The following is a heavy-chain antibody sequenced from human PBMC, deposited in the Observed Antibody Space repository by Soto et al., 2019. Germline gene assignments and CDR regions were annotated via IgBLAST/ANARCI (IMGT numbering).Heavy chain of an antibody. CDR3: ARDRSSWYGGDYYYGMDV. CDR1: GGSISIYY. D-gene: IGHD6-13*01. V-gene: IGHV4-59*01. Sequence: SDTLSLTCTVSGGSISIYYWSWIRQPPGKGLEWIGYIYYSGSTNYNPSLKSRVTISVDTSKNQFSLKLSSVTAADTAVYYCARDRSSWYGGDYYYGMDVWGQGTTVTVSS. J-gene: IGHJ6*02. CDR2: IYYSGST.